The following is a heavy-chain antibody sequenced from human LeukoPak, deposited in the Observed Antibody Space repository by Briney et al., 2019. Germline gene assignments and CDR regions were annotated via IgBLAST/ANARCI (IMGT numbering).Heavy chain of an antibody. J-gene: IGHJ4*02. Sequence: GGSLRLSCAASGFTFRNYVIHWVRQAPGKGLEWVAVTSSDLNVKLYADSVKGRFTISRDNSRSTLYLQMNSLRPEDTAIYYCAREGYHGSGSPPSLYFDYWGQGTLVTVSS. CDR1: GFTFRNYV. CDR3: AREGYHGSGSPPSLYFDY. CDR2: TSSDLNVK. D-gene: IGHD3-10*01. V-gene: IGHV3-30-3*01.